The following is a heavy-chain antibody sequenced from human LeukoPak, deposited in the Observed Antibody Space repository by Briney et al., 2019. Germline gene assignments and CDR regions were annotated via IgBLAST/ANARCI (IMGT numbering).Heavy chain of an antibody. D-gene: IGHD6-19*01. CDR3: AKASRAVAGPRFDY. CDR2: ISISSSDI. Sequence: PGGSLRLSCAASGFTFSSYSMNWVRQAPGKGLEWVSSISISSSDIYYADSVKGRFTISRDNSKNTLYLQMNSLRAEDTAVYYCAKASRAVAGPRFDYWGQGTLVTVSS. J-gene: IGHJ4*02. CDR1: GFTFSSYS. V-gene: IGHV3-21*04.